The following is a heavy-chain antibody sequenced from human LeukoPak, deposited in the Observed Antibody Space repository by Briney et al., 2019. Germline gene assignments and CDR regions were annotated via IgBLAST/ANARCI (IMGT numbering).Heavy chain of an antibody. Sequence: GRSLRLSCAASGFTFSSYAMHWVRQAPGKGLEWVAVISYDGSNKYYADSVKGRLTISRDNSKNTLYLQMNSLRAEDTAVYYCARGSSSWEDDAFDIWGQGTMVTVSS. CDR1: GFTFSSYA. CDR2: ISYDGSNK. J-gene: IGHJ3*02. D-gene: IGHD6-13*01. CDR3: ARGSSSWEDDAFDI. V-gene: IGHV3-30-3*01.